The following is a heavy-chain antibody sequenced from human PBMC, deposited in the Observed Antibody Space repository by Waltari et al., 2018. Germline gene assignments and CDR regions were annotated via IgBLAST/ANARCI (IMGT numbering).Heavy chain of an antibody. CDR1: GDSIPSGPFS. V-gene: IGHV4-31*03. J-gene: IGHJ5*02. CDR3: ARIAAGEQWLFTFDP. CDR2: IFYTGTT. Sequence: QVQLQESGPGLVQPSQTLSLTCTVSGDSIPSGPFSWSWLRQFPGKGLEWVGYIFYTGTTHYNPSLKSRLSMSVDTSKNQFSLRVNSVTAADTAVYYCARIAAGEQWLFTFDPWGHGTLVTVSS. D-gene: IGHD6-19*01.